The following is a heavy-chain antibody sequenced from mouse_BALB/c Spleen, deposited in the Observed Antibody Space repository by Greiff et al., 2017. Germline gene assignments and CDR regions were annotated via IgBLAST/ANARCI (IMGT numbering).Heavy chain of an antibody. V-gene: IGHV3-2*02. J-gene: IGHJ4*01. D-gene: IGHD1-1*01. CDR2: ISYSGST. CDR3: AGITTVVATRGYAMDY. Sequence: VQLQQSGPGLVKPSQSLSLTCTVTGYSITSDYAWNWIRQFPGNKLEWMGYISYSGSTSYNPSLKSRISITRDTSKNQFFLQLNSVTTEDTATYYCAGITTVVATRGYAMDYWGQGTSVTVSS. CDR1: GYSITSDYA.